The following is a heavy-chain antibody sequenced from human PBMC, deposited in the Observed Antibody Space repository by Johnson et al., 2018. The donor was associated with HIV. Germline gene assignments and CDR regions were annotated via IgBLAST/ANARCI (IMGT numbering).Heavy chain of an antibody. Sequence: VQLVESGGGLVQPGGSLRLSCAASGFTFSDYYMSWIRQAPGKGLEWVANIKQDGSEKYYAASVKGRFTISRDNAKNSLYLQMDTLGAEDTALYYCTKASTGTFWGAFDGWGQGTMVTVSS. D-gene: IGHD2/OR15-2a*01. CDR2: IKQDGSEK. V-gene: IGHV3-7*03. CDR3: TKASTGTFWGAFDG. J-gene: IGHJ3*01. CDR1: GFTFSDYY.